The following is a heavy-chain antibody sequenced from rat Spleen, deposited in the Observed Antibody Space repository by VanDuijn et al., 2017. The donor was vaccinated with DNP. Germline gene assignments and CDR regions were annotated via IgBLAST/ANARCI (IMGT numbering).Heavy chain of an antibody. V-gene: IGHV5S10*01. CDR1: GFTFSDYN. D-gene: IGHD1-6*01. CDR3: ATHQGVRIITPYNWFAY. CDR2: ILYDGART. J-gene: IGHJ3*01. Sequence: EVQLEESGGGLVQPGGSLKVSCEASGFTFSDYNVAWVRQAPQKGLEWVATILYDGARTYYRDSVKGRFTVSRDNAKSTLYLQMDSLRSEDTATYYCATHQGVRIITPYNWFAYWGQGTLVTVSS.